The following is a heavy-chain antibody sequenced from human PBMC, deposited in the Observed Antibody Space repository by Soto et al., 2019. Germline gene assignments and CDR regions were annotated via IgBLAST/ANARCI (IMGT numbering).Heavy chain of an antibody. Sequence: LTCTVSGGSISSYYWSWIRQAPGKGLEWIGYIYYSGSTNYNPSLKSRVTISVDTSKNQFSLKLSPVTAADTAVYYCARDGSSRWHNWFYPWGQGSLFAVSS. V-gene: IGHV4-59*01. D-gene: IGHD6-13*01. CDR2: IYYSGST. CDR1: GGSISSYY. CDR3: ARDGSSRWHNWFYP. J-gene: IGHJ5*02.